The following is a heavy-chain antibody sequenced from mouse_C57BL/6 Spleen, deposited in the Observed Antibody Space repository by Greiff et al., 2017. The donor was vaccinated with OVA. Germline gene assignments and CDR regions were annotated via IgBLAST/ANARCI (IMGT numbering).Heavy chain of an antibody. CDR2: IRNKANGYTT. D-gene: IGHD2-5*01. Sequence: EVKLMESGGGLVQPGGSLSLSCAASGFTFTDYYMSWVRQPPGKALEWLGFIRNKANGYTTEYSASVKGRFTISRDNSQSILYLQMNALRAEDSATYYCARYNSNYVRAMDYWGQGTSVTVSS. CDR1: GFTFTDYY. J-gene: IGHJ4*01. CDR3: ARYNSNYVRAMDY. V-gene: IGHV7-3*01.